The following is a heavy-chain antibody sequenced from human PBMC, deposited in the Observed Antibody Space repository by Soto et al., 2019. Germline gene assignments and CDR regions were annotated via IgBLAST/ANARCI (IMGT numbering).Heavy chain of an antibody. CDR2: ISAYNGNT. CDR3: AREPSSGWYVGSHFAY. J-gene: IGHJ4*02. D-gene: IGHD6-19*01. V-gene: IGHV1-18*01. CDR1: GYTFTSYG. Sequence: ASVKVSCKASGYTFTSYGISLVRQAPGQGLEWMGWISAYNGNTNYAQKLQGRVTMTTDTSTSTAYMELRSLRSGDTAVYYCAREPSSGWYVGSHFAYWGQGTLVTVSS.